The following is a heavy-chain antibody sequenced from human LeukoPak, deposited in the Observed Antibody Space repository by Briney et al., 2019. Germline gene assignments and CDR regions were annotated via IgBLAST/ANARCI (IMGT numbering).Heavy chain of an antibody. J-gene: IGHJ4*02. D-gene: IGHD4-17*01. CDR3: ARGRYGDYERYFDY. CDR1: GGSISSSSYY. V-gene: IGHV4-39*07. CDR2: AYYSGST. Sequence: SETLSLTCTVSGGSISSSSYYWGWIRQPPGKGLEWIGSAYYSGSTYHNPSLKSRVTISVDTSKNQFSLKLSSVTAADTAVYSCARGRYGDYERYFDYWGQGTLVTVSS.